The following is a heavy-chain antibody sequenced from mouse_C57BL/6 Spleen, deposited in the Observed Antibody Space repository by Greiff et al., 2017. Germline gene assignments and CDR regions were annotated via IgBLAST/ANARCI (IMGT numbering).Heavy chain of an antibody. V-gene: IGHV12-3*01. J-gene: IGHJ1*03. D-gene: IGHD1-1*01. CDR3: AGDRRSYYGSGHWYFDV. Sequence: QVQLKQSGPGLVKPSQSLFLTCSITGFPITSGYYWIWIRQSPGKPLEWMGYITHSGETFYNPSLQSPISITRETSKNQFFLQLNSVTTEDTAMYYCAGDRRSYYGSGHWYFDVWGTGTTVTVSS. CDR2: ITHSGET. CDR1: GFPITSGYY.